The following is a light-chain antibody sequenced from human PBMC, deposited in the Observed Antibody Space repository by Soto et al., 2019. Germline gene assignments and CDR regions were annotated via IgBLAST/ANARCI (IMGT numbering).Light chain of an antibody. J-gene: IGKJ5*01. CDR2: DAS. CDR1: QSILTS. Sequence: EVVLTQSPATLSLSPGERATLSCRASQSILTSLAWYQQKPGQAPRLVIFDASNRANGVPARFGGSGSGTDFTLTINSLEPEDFAVYYCQQRNVWPPITFGQGTRLENK. CDR3: QQRNVWPPIT. V-gene: IGKV3-11*01.